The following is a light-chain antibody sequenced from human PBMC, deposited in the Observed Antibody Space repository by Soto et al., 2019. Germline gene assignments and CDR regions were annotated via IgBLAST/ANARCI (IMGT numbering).Light chain of an antibody. V-gene: IGKV3-20*01. J-gene: IGKJ1*01. CDR1: QSLSSSY. Sequence: EIVLTQSPGTLSLSPGERANISGRASQSLSSSYLAWYQQKPCQAHRLLIYGTSIRATGIPDRFSGSGSGTDFTLTITRLEPEDFVVYYCQRFGTSPPWTFGQGTKVDIK. CDR2: GTS. CDR3: QRFGTSPPWT.